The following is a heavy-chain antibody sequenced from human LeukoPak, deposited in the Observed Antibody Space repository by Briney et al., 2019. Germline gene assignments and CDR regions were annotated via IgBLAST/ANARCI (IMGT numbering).Heavy chain of an antibody. V-gene: IGHV3-23*01. J-gene: IGHJ4*02. CDR3: AKGYCASTTCYARFEN. Sequence: HRGGSRILSCAASGFTFSSYAMSWVRPAPGKGLEWVSSIGGSGGTTFYAASVKGRFTIYRDNSKNTLFLQMSSLRAEDTAVYYCAKGYCASTTCYARFENWGQGTLVTVSS. CDR2: IGGSGGTT. CDR1: GFTFSSYA. D-gene: IGHD2-2*01.